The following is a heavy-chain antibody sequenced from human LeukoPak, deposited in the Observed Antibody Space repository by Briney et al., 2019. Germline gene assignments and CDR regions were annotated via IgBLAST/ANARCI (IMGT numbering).Heavy chain of an antibody. Sequence: GGSLRLSCTLSGFSVTNTLIDWVRQAPGKGPEWVALIYIDARTVYADSVKGRFTVSRDNAKNTLNLQMNSLRAEDTAVYYCARDKKSGESSEIDYWGQGTLVTVSS. CDR1: GFSVTNTL. CDR2: IYIDART. J-gene: IGHJ4*02. V-gene: IGHV3-66*01. D-gene: IGHD3-10*01. CDR3: ARDKKSGESSEIDY.